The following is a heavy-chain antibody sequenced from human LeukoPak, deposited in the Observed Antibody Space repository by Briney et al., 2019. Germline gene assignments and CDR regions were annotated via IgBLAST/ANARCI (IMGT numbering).Heavy chain of an antibody. CDR3: ANGYSSPPGFDY. D-gene: IGHD6-13*01. CDR1: GGSFSGYY. J-gene: IGHJ4*02. CDR2: INHSGST. Sequence: WETLSLTCAVYGGSFSGYYWSWIRQPTGKGLEWIGEINHSGSTNYNPSLKSRVTISVDTSKNQFSLKLSSVTAADTAVYYCANGYSSPPGFDYWGQGTLVTVSS. V-gene: IGHV4-34*01.